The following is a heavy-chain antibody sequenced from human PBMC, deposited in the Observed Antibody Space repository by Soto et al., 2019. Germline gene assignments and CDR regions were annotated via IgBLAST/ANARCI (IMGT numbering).Heavy chain of an antibody. CDR3: ARGDSGYVWFNEI. J-gene: IGHJ4*02. D-gene: IGHD3-22*01. Sequence: QEQLVQSGAEVKKSGSSVKVSCKASGGLFSTYAISWVRQAPGQGLEWMGGIIPVFATTYYAEKFEGRVTITDDESTNTAYMELSSLRSEDRAMYYCARGDSGYVWFNEIWGQGTLVTVSS. CDR2: IIPVFATT. CDR1: GGLFSTYA. V-gene: IGHV1-69*01.